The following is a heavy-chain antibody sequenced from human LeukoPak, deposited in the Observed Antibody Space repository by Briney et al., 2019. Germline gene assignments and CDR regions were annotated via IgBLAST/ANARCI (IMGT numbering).Heavy chain of an antibody. V-gene: IGHV4-59*01. CDR1: GGSISSYY. CDR2: IYYSGST. Sequence: SETLSLTCTVSGGSISSYYWGWIRQPPGKGLEWIGYIYYSGSTNYNPSLKSRVTISLDTSRNQFSLKLSSVTAADTAVYYCARGGEAYCSGGSCYSNWFDPWGQGILVTVSS. J-gene: IGHJ5*02. CDR3: ARGGEAYCSGGSCYSNWFDP. D-gene: IGHD2-15*01.